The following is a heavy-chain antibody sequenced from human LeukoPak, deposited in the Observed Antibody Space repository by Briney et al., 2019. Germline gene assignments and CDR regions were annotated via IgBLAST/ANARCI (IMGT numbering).Heavy chain of an antibody. V-gene: IGHV3-30*02. CDR1: AFTFSSYG. J-gene: IGHJ4*02. D-gene: IGHD5-18*01. CDR3: AKSSSRLDTSSFEY. Sequence: GRSLRLSCAASAFTFSSYGIHWVRQAPGKGLEWVTFIQYDGSNKYADSVKGRFTISRDNSKNVLYLQMNSLRAEDTALYYCAKSSSRLDTSSFEYWGQGTLVTVSS. CDR2: IQYDGSNK.